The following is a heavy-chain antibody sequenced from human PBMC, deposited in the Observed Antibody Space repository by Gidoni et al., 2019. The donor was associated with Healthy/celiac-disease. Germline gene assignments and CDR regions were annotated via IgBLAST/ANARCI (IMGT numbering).Heavy chain of an antibody. D-gene: IGHD3-3*01. CDR2: IKSKTDGGTT. CDR1: GFTFSNAW. J-gene: IGHJ4*02. V-gene: IGHV3-15*01. Sequence: EVQLVESGGGLVKPGGSLRLSCAASGFTFSNAWMSWVRQAPGKGLEWVGRIKSKTDGGTTDYAAPVKGRFTISRDDSKNTLYLQMNSLKTEDTAVYYCTTVYRYYDFWSGYYDFDYWGQGTLVTVSS. CDR3: TTVYRYYDFWSGYYDFDY.